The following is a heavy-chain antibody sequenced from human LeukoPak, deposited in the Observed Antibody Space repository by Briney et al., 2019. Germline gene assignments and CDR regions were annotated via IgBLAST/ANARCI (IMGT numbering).Heavy chain of an antibody. J-gene: IGHJ4*02. D-gene: IGHD2-2*01. V-gene: IGHV3-9*02. CDR2: ITWDDYKI. CDR1: GFISADFI. Sequence: GGSLRLSCEASGFISADFIMFWVGQRPGKGVEWVAGITWDDYKIDYADSVKGRFTISRDNAKNSLSLQMTRVRPEDTALYYCVKGYSSSVSGYFDSWGQGTLVTVSS. CDR3: VKGYSSSVSGYFDS.